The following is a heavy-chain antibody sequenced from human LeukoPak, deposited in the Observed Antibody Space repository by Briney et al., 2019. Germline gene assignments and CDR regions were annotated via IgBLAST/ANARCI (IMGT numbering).Heavy chain of an antibody. CDR3: AREVRPVAGFFDY. J-gene: IGHJ4*02. Sequence: GGSLRLSCAASGFTFDDYAMHWVRQAPGKGLEWVSSISSSSSYIYYADSVKGRFTISRDNAKNSLHLQMNSLRAEDTAVYYCAREVRPVAGFFDYWGQGTLVTVSS. V-gene: IGHV3-21*01. D-gene: IGHD6-19*01. CDR1: GFTFDDYA. CDR2: ISSSSSYI.